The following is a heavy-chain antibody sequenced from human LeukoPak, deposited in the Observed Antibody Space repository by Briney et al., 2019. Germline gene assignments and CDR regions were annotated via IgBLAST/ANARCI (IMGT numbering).Heavy chain of an antibody. J-gene: IGHJ4*02. V-gene: IGHV3-30*18. Sequence: GRSLRLSCAASGFTFSSHGMHWVRQAPGKGLEWVAVISYDGSNKYYADSVKGRFTISRDNSKNTLYLQMNSLRAEDTAVYYCAKEVFWSGYYYPGFDYWGQGTLVTVSS. CDR3: AKEVFWSGYYYPGFDY. D-gene: IGHD3-3*01. CDR1: GFTFSSHG. CDR2: ISYDGSNK.